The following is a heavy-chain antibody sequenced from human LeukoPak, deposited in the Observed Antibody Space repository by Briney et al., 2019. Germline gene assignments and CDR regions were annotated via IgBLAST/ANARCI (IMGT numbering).Heavy chain of an antibody. J-gene: IGHJ6*02. Sequence: SETLTLTCSVSVGSITSNTYYWGWVRQPPGKGLEWIGNIYYSGTTYYNPSLKSRVTISVDTSKNQFSLQLSSVTAADTAVYYCASQYCSGGSCYYYGTDVWGQGTTVTVYS. D-gene: IGHD2-15*01. CDR2: IYYSGTT. CDR3: ASQYCSGGSCYYYGTDV. V-gene: IGHV4-39*01. CDR1: VGSITSNTYY.